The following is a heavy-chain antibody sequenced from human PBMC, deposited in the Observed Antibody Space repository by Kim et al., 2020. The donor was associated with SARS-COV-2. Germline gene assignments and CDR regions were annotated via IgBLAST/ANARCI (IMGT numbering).Heavy chain of an antibody. Sequence: GGSLRLSCAASGFTFSSYGMHWVRQAPGKGLEWVAVISYDGSNKYYADSVKGRFTISRDNSKNTLYLRMNSLRAEDTAVYYCAKKDSSGYFDLWGRGTL. CDR3: AKKDSSGYFDL. V-gene: IGHV3-30*18. D-gene: IGHD3-22*01. CDR2: ISYDGSNK. CDR1: GFTFSSYG. J-gene: IGHJ2*01.